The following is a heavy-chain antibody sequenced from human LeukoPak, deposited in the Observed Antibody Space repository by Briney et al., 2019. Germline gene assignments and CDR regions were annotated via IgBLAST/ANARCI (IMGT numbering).Heavy chain of an antibody. J-gene: IGHJ4*02. CDR2: IYPGDSDT. Sequence: GESLKISCKGSGYSFTSYWIGWVRQMPGKGLEWMGIIYPGDSDTRYSPSFQGQVTISADKSISTAYLQWSSLKASDTAMYYCARLGCSSTSCYWPEVHLKVLDYWGQRTQVTVSS. D-gene: IGHD2-2*01. CDR1: GYSFTSYW. CDR3: ARLGCSSTSCYWPEVHLKVLDY. V-gene: IGHV5-51*01.